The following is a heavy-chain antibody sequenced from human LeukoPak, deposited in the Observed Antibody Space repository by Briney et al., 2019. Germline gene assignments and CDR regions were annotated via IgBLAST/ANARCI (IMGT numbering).Heavy chain of an antibody. CDR3: ARQHRDGYIDY. J-gene: IGHJ4*02. CDR2: IYYSGST. CDR1: GGSISSGGYY. V-gene: IGHV4-31*03. Sequence: PSQTLSLTCTVSGGSISSGGYYWSWIRQHPGKGLEWIGYIYYSGSTNYNPSLKSRVTISVDTSKNQFSLKLSSVTAADTAVYYCARQHRDGYIDYWGQGTLVTVSS. D-gene: IGHD5-24*01.